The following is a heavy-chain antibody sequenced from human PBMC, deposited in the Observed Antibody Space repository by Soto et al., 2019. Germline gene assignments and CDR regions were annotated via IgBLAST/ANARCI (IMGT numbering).Heavy chain of an antibody. D-gene: IGHD3-9*01. V-gene: IGHV3-15*01. J-gene: IGHJ4*02. CDR1: GFNLSHPW. CDR2: IKSKTDGGAA. Sequence: GGSLRLSCVASGFNLSHPWMTWVRQAAGKGLEWVGRIKSKTDGGAADYAAPVKGRATISRDDSKNTVYLQMNSLKTEDTAVYYCTTGIYYDILTGYHNVAYWGQGALVTVSS. CDR3: TTGIYYDILTGYHNVAY.